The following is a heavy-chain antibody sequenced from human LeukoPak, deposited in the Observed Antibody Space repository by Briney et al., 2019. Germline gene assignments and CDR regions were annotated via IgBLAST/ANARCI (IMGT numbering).Heavy chain of an antibody. J-gene: IGHJ4*02. V-gene: IGHV3-11*01. D-gene: IGHD5-12*01. CDR2: ISSSGSTI. Sequence: GGSLRLSCAASGFTFSDYYMSWIRQAPGKGLEWVSYISSSGSTIYYADSVKGRFTIPRDNAKNSPYLQMNSLRAEDTAVYYCARDYSGYASTDYWGQGTLVTVSS. CDR3: ARDYSGYASTDY. CDR1: GFTFSDYY.